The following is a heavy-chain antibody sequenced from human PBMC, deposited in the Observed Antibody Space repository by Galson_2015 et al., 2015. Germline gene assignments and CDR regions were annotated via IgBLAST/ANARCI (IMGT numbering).Heavy chain of an antibody. CDR2: IIPSDGST. V-gene: IGHV1-46*01. J-gene: IGHJ4*02. D-gene: IGHD3-16*01. CDR1: GYTSTNNN. Sequence: SVKVSCKASGYTSTNNNIHWVRQAPGQGLEWMGIIIPSDGSTTYAQKFQGRLTMTRDTSTSTIYMELSSLSSEDTAVYYCARKGGLEYWGQGTLVTVSS. CDR3: ARKGGLEY.